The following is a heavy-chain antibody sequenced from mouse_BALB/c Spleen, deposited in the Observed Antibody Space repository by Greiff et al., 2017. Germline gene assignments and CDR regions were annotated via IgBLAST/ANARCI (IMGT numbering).Heavy chain of an antibody. CDR2: IDPENGNT. CDR1: GFNIKDYY. Sequence: EVQLQQSGAELVRPGALVKLSCKASGFNIKDYYMHWVKQRPEQGLEWIGWIDPENGNTIYDPKFQGKASITADTSSNTAYLKLSSLTSEDTAVYYCARGFAYWGQGTLVTVSA. CDR3: ARGFAY. J-gene: IGHJ3*01. V-gene: IGHV14-1*02.